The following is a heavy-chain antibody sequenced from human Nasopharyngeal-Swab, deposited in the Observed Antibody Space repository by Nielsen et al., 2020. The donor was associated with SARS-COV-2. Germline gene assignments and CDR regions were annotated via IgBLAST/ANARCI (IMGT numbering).Heavy chain of an antibody. CDR3: AKDKVALSGYYYGMDV. CDR2: ISWNSGSI. D-gene: IGHD5-12*01. V-gene: IGHV3-9*01. CDR1: GFTFDDYA. J-gene: IGHJ6*02. Sequence: LSLTCAASGFTFDDYAMHWVRQAPGKGLEWVSGISWNSGSIGYADSVKGRFTISRDNAKNSLYLQMNSLRAEDTALYYCAKDKVALSGYYYGMDVWGQGTTVTVSS.